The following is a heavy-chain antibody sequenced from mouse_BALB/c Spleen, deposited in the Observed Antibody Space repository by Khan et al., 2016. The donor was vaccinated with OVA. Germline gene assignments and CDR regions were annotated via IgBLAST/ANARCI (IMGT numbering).Heavy chain of an antibody. CDR3: ARTARIKY. CDR2: ISYSGST. J-gene: IGHJ2*01. CDR1: GYSITSGYG. D-gene: IGHD1-2*01. V-gene: IGHV3-2*02. Sequence: EVKLLESGPGLVKPSQSLSLTCTVTGYSITSGYGWNWIRQFAGNILEMMGYISYSGSTNYKPSLKSRISITPDTSKNQFFLQLNSVTTEDTATYYCARTARIKYWGQGTTLTVSA.